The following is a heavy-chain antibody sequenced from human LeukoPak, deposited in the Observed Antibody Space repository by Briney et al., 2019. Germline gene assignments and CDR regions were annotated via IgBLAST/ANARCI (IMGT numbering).Heavy chain of an antibody. CDR3: ARDLESPGGAEQLVADYYYYYMDV. CDR2: ISRTSSYI. D-gene: IGHD6-6*01. J-gene: IGHJ6*03. CDR1: GFTLSTYT. Sequence: GGSLRLSCAASGFTLSTYTMNWVRQAPGKGLEWVSSISRTSSYIYYADSVKGRFTISRDNVKNSLYLQMNSLRAEDTAVYYCARDLESPGGAEQLVADYYYYYMDVWGKGTTVTVSS. V-gene: IGHV3-21*01.